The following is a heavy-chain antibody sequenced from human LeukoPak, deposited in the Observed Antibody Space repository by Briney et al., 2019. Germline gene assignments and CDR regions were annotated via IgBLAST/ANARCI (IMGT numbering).Heavy chain of an antibody. CDR2: ISAYNGNT. CDR1: GYTFSSHG. V-gene: IGHV1-18*01. CDR3: ARRASSTSFLDAFDI. J-gene: IGHJ3*02. D-gene: IGHD2-2*01. Sequence: GASVKVSCKASGYTFSSHGISWVRQAPGQGLEWMGLISAYNGNTNYAQKFQGRVTMTTDTSTSTAYMELRSLRSDDTAVYYCARRASSTSFLDAFDIWGQGTMVTVSS.